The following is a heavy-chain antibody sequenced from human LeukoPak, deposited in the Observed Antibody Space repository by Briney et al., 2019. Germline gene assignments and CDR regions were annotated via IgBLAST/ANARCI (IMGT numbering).Heavy chain of an antibody. CDR1: GSSISSYY. Sequence: SETLSLTCTVSGSSISSYYWSWIRQPPGKGLEWTGYIYYSGSTNYNPSLKSRVTISVDTSKNQFSLKLSSVTAADTAVYYCARGGPRGRRFDPWGQGTLVTVSS. CDR3: ARGGPRGRRFDP. D-gene: IGHD1-26*01. J-gene: IGHJ5*02. CDR2: IYYSGST. V-gene: IGHV4-59*01.